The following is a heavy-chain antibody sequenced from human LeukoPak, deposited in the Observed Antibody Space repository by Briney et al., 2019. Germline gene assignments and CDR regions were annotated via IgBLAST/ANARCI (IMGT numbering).Heavy chain of an antibody. CDR2: IYYSGST. J-gene: IGHJ3*02. V-gene: IGHV4-59*08. CDR1: GGSISSYY. Sequence: PSETLSLTCTVSGGSISSYYWSWVRQPPGKGLEWIGYIYYSGSTNYNPSLKSRVTISVDTSKNQFSLKLSSVTAADTAVYYCATEVGYSNAFDIWGQGTMVTVSS. D-gene: IGHD5-18*01. CDR3: ATEVGYSNAFDI.